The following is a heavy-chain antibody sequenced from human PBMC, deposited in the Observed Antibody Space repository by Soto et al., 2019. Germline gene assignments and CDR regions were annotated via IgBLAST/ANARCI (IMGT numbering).Heavy chain of an antibody. CDR1: GGTFSSYA. Sequence: QVQLVQSGAEVKKPGSSVKVSCKASGGTFSSYAISWVRQAPGQGLEWMGGIIPIFVTANYAQKFQGRVTITADESTSTAYMELSSLRSEDTAVYYCARDPGYCSGGSCYSRGGWFDPWGQGTLVTVSS. J-gene: IGHJ5*02. D-gene: IGHD2-15*01. CDR3: ARDPGYCSGGSCYSRGGWFDP. V-gene: IGHV1-69*01. CDR2: IIPIFVTA.